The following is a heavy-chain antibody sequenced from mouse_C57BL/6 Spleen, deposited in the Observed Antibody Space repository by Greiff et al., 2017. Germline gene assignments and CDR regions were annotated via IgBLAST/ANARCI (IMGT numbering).Heavy chain of an antibody. J-gene: IGHJ2*01. V-gene: IGHV1-53*01. Sequence: VQLQQPGTELVKPGASVKLSCTASGFTFTSYWMHWVQQRPGHGLEWIGNINPSSGGTYYNENFKSKATLTVDKSTSTAYMQLSSLTSEDAAVYYCARDYDYDDWGQGTTLTVAS. CDR1: GFTFTSYW. CDR3: ARDYDYDD. CDR2: INPSSGGT. D-gene: IGHD2-4*01.